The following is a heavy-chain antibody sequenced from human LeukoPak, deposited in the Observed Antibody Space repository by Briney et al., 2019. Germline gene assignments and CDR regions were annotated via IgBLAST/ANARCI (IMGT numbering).Heavy chain of an antibody. CDR2: IYPGDSDT. V-gene: IGHV5-51*01. CDR3: ARQNLFPYYGMDV. Sequence: KFGESLKISCKGSGYSFTSYWIGWVRQMPGKGLEWMGIIYPGDSDTRYSPSFQGQVTISADKSISTAYLQWSSLKASDTAMYYCARQNLFPYYGMDVWGQGTTVTVSS. CDR1: GYSFTSYW. J-gene: IGHJ6*02. D-gene: IGHD2-21*01.